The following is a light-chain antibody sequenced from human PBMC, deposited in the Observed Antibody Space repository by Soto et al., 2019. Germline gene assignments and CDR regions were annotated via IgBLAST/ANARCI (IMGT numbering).Light chain of an antibody. CDR1: SNGVGGYKY. J-gene: IGLJ2*01. CDR3: SSYAGSNNVV. V-gene: IGLV2-8*01. Sequence: QSALTQPPSASGSPGQSVTISCTGTSNGVGGYKYVSWYQQHPGKAPKLMIYEVTKRPSGVPDRFSGSKSGNTASLTVSGLQADDEADYYCSSYAGSNNVVFGGGTKLTVL. CDR2: EVT.